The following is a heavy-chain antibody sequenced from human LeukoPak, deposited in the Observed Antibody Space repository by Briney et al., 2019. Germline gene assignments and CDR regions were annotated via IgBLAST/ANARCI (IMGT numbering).Heavy chain of an antibody. CDR2: IWFDGINK. D-gene: IGHD6-19*01. Sequence: GGSLRLSCATSRFTFSNYGMHWVRQAPGKGLEWVAVIWFDGINKHYADSVKGRFTISRDNSKNTVYLQMNSLRVEDTAIYYCTKGDAWLATYNWFDSWGQGTLVTVSS. V-gene: IGHV3-33*06. CDR1: RFTFSNYG. J-gene: IGHJ5*01. CDR3: TKGDAWLATYNWFDS.